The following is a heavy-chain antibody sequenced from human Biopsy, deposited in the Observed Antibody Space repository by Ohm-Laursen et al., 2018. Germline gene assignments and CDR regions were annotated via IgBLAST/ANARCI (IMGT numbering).Heavy chain of an antibody. V-gene: IGHV1-69*01. CDR2: IIPIPNVA. J-gene: IGHJ5*02. Sequence: SSVKVSCKVIGGTFSASGISWVRQAPGQGLEWMGGIIPIPNVATYAQKFQGRITITADESTSTAYMELSSLTSDDTAVYFCARGEGSSWFDPWGHGTLVTVSS. CDR1: GGTFSASG. D-gene: IGHD1-26*01. CDR3: ARGEGSSWFDP.